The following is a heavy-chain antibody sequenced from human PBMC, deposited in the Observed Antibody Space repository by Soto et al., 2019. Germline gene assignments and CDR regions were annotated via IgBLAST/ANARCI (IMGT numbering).Heavy chain of an antibody. CDR1: GFTFSNAW. CDR2: IKSKTDGGTT. V-gene: IGHV3-15*07. Sequence: VGSLRLSCAASGFTFSNAWMNWVRQAPGKGLEWVGRIKSKTDGGTTDYAAPVKGRFTISRDDSKNTLYLQMNSLKTEDTAVYYCTTGSIAAAGTGYYYYYGMDVWGQGTTVTVSS. D-gene: IGHD6-13*01. CDR3: TTGSIAAAGTGYYYYYGMDV. J-gene: IGHJ6*02.